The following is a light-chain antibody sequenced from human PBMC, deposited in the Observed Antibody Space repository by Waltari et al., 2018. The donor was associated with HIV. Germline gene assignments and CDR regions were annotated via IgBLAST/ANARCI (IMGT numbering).Light chain of an antibody. CDR3: ASWDDNLSHWV. Sequence: QSVLTQAPSVSRPPGQRVIMSCSGSASNIGNNFVSWFQQVSGRAPRLVIYRSAPRPSGVPDRISAAKAGSSATLAITGLQSGDDAVYFCASWDDNLSHWVFGGGTKVTV. CDR1: ASNIGNNF. CDR2: RSA. J-gene: IGLJ3*02. V-gene: IGLV1-47*01.